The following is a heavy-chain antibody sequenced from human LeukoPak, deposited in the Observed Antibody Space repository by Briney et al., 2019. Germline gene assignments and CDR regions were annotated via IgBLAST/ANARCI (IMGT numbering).Heavy chain of an antibody. Sequence: PGGSLRLSCAASGFTFSSYSMNWVRQAPGRGLEWVSSISSSSSYIYYADSVKGRFTISRDNAKNSLYLQMNSLRAEDTAVYYCARDRSVMASGWSRAPFDYWGQGTLVTVSS. CDR2: ISSSSSYI. CDR3: ARDRSVMASGWSRAPFDY. V-gene: IGHV3-21*01. J-gene: IGHJ4*02. D-gene: IGHD6-19*01. CDR1: GFTFSSYS.